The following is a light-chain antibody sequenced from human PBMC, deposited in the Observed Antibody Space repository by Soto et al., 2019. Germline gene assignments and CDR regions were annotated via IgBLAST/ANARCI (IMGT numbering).Light chain of an antibody. J-gene: IGKJ5*01. CDR3: QQYGSSPIT. V-gene: IGKV3-20*01. Sequence: IVMWQSPATLSVAPGERVTLSCRASQSVSSRLAWYHQKPGQAPRLLIYAASSRATGIPDRFSGSGSGTDFSLTISRLEPEDFAVYYCQQYGSSPITFGQVTLLEI. CDR2: AAS. CDR1: QSVSSR.